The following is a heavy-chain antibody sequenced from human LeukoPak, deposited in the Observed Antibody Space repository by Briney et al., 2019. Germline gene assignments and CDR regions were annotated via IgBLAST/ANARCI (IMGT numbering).Heavy chain of an antibody. CDR2: IYYSGST. CDR3: ARGGGWSSYYFDY. Sequence: SETLSLTCAVYGGSFSGYYWSWIRQPPGKGLEWIGYIYYSGSTNYNPSLKSRVTISVDTSKNQFSLKLSSVTAADTAVYYCARGGGWSSYYFDYWGQGTLVTVSS. J-gene: IGHJ4*02. V-gene: IGHV4-59*01. CDR1: GGSFSGYY. D-gene: IGHD6-19*01.